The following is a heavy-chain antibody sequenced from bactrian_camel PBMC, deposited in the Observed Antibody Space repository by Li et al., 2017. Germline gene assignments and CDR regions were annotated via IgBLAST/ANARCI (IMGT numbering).Heavy chain of an antibody. D-gene: IGHD3*01. CDR2: TSWNGDST. J-gene: IGHJ4*01. V-gene: IGHV3-1*01. CDR1: GFTFDAYA. Sequence: VQLVESGGGLVQPGGSLKLSCATSGFTFDAYAMGWVRQAPGKGLEWVSTTSWNGDSTKYLDSKKGQFTISRDNAKNTLCLQMNSLKPEDTAMYYCAAGRIWSARDPGHRL.